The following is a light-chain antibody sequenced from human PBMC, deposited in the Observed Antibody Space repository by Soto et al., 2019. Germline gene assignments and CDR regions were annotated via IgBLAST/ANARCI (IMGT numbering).Light chain of an antibody. CDR2: GAS. J-gene: IGKJ1*01. CDR3: QQYGSSAWT. CDR1: QSVSSSY. Sequence: EIVLTQSPGTLSLSPGERATLSCRASQSVSSSYLAWYQHKPGQAPRLLIYGASSRATGIPDRFSGSGSGTDFNLTISRLEPEDFAVYYCQQYGSSAWTFGQGNKVEIK. V-gene: IGKV3-20*01.